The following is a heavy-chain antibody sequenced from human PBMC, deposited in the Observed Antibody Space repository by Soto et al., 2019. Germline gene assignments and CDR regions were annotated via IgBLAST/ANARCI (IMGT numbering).Heavy chain of an antibody. D-gene: IGHD2-2*01. CDR2: IYSGGST. CDR3: ARVGSRTPLGYCSSTSCSAFDP. Sequence: GGSLRLSCAASGFTVSSNYMSWVRQAPGKGLEWVSVIYSGGSTYYADSVKGRFTISRHNSRNTLYLQMNSLRAEDTAVYYCARVGSRTPLGYCSSTSCSAFDPWGQGTLVTVSS. J-gene: IGHJ5*02. CDR1: GFTVSSNY. V-gene: IGHV3-53*04.